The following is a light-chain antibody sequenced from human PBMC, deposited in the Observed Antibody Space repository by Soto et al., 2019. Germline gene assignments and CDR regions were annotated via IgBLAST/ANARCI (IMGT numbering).Light chain of an antibody. CDR2: VAS. J-gene: IGKJ1*01. V-gene: IGKV1-5*01. CDR3: QQYSTYWT. Sequence: DIQLTQSPSTLSASVGDRVTITCRASQSINSWLAWYQQKPGKAQKLLIYVASSLQSGVPSRFSGSGSGTEFTLTISSLQPDDFATYYCQQYSTYWTFGQGTKVDIK. CDR1: QSINSW.